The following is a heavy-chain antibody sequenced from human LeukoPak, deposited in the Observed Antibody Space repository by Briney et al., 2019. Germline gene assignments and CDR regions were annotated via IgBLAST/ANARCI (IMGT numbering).Heavy chain of an antibody. CDR3: AREEALGSGSFDY. J-gene: IGHJ4*02. V-gene: IGHV4-61*01. CDR1: GYSISSGYY. CDR2: IYYSGST. Sequence: SETLSLTCTVSGYSISSGYYWGWIRQPPGKGLEWIGYIYYSGSTSYNPSLKSRVTISVDTSKNQFSLKLSSVTAADTAVYYCAREEALGSGSFDYWGQGTLVTVSS. D-gene: IGHD1-26*01.